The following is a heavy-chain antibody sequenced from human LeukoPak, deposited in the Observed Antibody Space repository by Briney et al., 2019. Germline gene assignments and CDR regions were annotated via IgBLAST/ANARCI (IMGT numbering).Heavy chain of an antibody. D-gene: IGHD3-22*01. Sequence: SETLSLTCTVSGDSISTGGYYWSWVRQHPGKGLEWIGYMYLGGNTYYNPSLKSRVTISADTSKNQYSLRLGSVTAADTAVYYCARGDYYDSSGYYYVRYWGQGTQVTVSS. CDR1: GDSISTGGYY. J-gene: IGHJ4*02. CDR3: ARGDYYDSSGYYYVRY. CDR2: MYLGGNT. V-gene: IGHV4-31*03.